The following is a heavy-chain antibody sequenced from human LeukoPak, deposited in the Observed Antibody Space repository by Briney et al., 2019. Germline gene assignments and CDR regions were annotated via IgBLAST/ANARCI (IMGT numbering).Heavy chain of an antibody. V-gene: IGHV3-7*01. Sequence: GGSLRLSCTASGFTFSDYWMTWVRQAPGKGPEWVANIKQDGSQRYYVDSVRGRFTISRDNAKNSLFLQMNGLRAEDTAVYYCAASRQQSYYYYYGMDVWGQGTTVTVSS. CDR2: IKQDGSQR. CDR3: AASRQQSYYYYYGMDV. D-gene: IGHD6-13*01. CDR1: GFTFSDYW. J-gene: IGHJ6*02.